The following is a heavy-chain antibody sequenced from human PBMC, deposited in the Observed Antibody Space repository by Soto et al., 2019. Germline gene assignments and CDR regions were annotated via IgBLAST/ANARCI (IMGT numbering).Heavy chain of an antibody. CDR1: GFTFSSYA. D-gene: IGHD3-22*01. J-gene: IGHJ4*02. Sequence: GGSLRLSCAASGFTFSSYAMSWVRQAPGKGLEWVSAISGSGGSTYYADSVKGRFTISRDNSKNTLYLQMNSLRAEDTAVYYCAKVGRMIVVVTYFDYGGQGTLVTVSS. CDR3: AKVGRMIVVVTYFDY. V-gene: IGHV3-23*01. CDR2: ISGSGGST.